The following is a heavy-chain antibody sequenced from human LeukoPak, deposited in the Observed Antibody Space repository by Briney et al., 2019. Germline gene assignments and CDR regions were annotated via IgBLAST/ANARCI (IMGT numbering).Heavy chain of an antibody. CDR3: ARLSGYYHYFDY. CDR2: IYYSGST. CDR1: GGSISSSSYY. V-gene: IGHV4-39*01. D-gene: IGHD3-22*01. J-gene: IGHJ4*02. Sequence: SETLSLTCTVSGGSISSSSYYWGWIRQPPGKGLGWIGSIYYSGSTYYNPSLKSRVTISVDTSKNQFSLKLSSVTAADTAVYYCARLSGYYHYFDYWGQGTLVTVSS.